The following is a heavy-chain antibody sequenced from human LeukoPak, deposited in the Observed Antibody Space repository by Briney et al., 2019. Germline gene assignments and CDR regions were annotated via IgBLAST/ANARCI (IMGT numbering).Heavy chain of an antibody. CDR2: ITGGHYAT. CDR1: GFSFSSFA. CDR3: TKDPNVDYRGAFDP. V-gene: IGHV3-23*01. Sequence: PGGSLRLSCAASGFSFSSFAMTWVRQAPGKGLEWVSSITGGHYATYNTDSVKGRFTISRDNAKNTLYLQMNSLRADDTAIYYCTKDPNVDYRGAFDPWRQRTLPTVSS. J-gene: IGHJ5*02. D-gene: IGHD4-11*01.